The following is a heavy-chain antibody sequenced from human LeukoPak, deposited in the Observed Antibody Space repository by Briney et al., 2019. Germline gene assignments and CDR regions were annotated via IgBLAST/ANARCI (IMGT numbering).Heavy chain of an antibody. CDR3: AKGGIYYDSSGYYWGGYYFDY. D-gene: IGHD3-22*01. CDR2: ISGSGGST. J-gene: IGHJ4*02. CDR1: RFTFNTYA. V-gene: IGHV3-23*01. Sequence: GGSLRLSCAASRFTFNTYAMSWVRQAPGKGLEWVSAISGSGGSTYYADSVKGRFTISRDNSKNTLYLQMNSLRAEDTAVYYCAKGGIYYDSSGYYWGGYYFDYWGQGTLVTVSS.